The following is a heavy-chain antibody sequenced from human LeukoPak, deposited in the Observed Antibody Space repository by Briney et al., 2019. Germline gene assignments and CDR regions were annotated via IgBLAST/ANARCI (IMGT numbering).Heavy chain of an antibody. Sequence: ASVKVSCKASGYSFTSFDVNWVRQATGQGLEWMGWMNPHGGHTGYAQKFQGRVTMTSDTSISTAFMELSSLGSEDTAVYYCTRGFFADGNGDYNKELDFWGQGTQVTVSS. D-gene: IGHD2-21*02. J-gene: IGHJ4*02. CDR3: TRGFFADGNGDYNKELDF. CDR1: GYSFTSFD. CDR2: MNPHGGHT. V-gene: IGHV1-8*01.